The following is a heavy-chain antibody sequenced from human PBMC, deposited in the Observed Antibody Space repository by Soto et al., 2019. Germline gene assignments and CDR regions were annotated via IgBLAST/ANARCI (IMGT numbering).Heavy chain of an antibody. CDR3: ARGEVAAAGTAVSYYFDY. V-gene: IGHV1-69*13. CDR1: GVTFSSYA. D-gene: IGHD6-13*01. Sequence: SVRVSCKASGVTFSSYAISWVRQAPGQGLEWMGGLIPIFGTANYAQEFQGRVTITADEYTSTAYMELSSLRSEDTAVYYCARGEVAAAGTAVSYYFDYWGQGTLVTVSS. J-gene: IGHJ4*02. CDR2: LIPIFGTA.